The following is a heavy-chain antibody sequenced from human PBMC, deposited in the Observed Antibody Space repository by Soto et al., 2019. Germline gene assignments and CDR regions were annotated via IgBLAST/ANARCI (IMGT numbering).Heavy chain of an antibody. CDR1: GFTFSSYT. Sequence: GGSLRLSCAASGFTFSSYTMNWVRQAPGKGLEWVSSISSTSIKIYYADSLEGRFTVSRDNARDSLFLRMNSLRPEDTAVYFCARDTGGPLDYWGQGTLVTAPQ. D-gene: IGHD1-26*01. CDR3: ARDTGGPLDY. V-gene: IGHV3-21*01. CDR2: ISSTSIKI. J-gene: IGHJ4*02.